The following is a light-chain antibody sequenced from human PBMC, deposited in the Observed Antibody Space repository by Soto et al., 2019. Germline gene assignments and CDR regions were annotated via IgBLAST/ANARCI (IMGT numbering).Light chain of an antibody. CDR3: AAWDDSSHV. J-gene: IGLJ1*01. CDR2: SNN. Sequence: QSVLTQPPSASGTPGQRVTISCSGSSSNIGSNTVNWYQQLPGTAPKLLIYSNNQRPSGVPDRFSGSKSGTSASLAISGLQSEDEADSYCAAWDDSSHVFGTGTKVTVL. CDR1: SSNIGSNT. V-gene: IGLV1-44*01.